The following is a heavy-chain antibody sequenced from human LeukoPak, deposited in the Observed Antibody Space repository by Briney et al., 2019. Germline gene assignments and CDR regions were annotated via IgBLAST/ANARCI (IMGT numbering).Heavy chain of an antibody. D-gene: IGHD5-18*01. CDR1: GGSISSYY. CDR2: IYYSGST. CDR3: ARDLGYSYGDDAFAI. Sequence: SETLSLTCTVSGGSISSYYWSWIRQPPGKGLEWIGYIYYSGSTNYNPSLKSRVTISVDTSKNQFSLKLSSVTAADTAVYYCARDLGYSYGDDAFAIWGQGTMVTVSS. V-gene: IGHV4-59*12. J-gene: IGHJ3*02.